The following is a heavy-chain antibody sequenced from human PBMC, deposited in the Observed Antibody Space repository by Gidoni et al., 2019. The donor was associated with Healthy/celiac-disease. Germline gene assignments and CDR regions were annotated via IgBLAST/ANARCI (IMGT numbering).Heavy chain of an antibody. CDR1: GGTSSSYA. J-gene: IGHJ3*02. D-gene: IGHD1-26*01. V-gene: IGHV1-69*01. CDR2: IIPIFGTA. Sequence: EVKKPGSSVKVSCKDSGGTSSSYAIRWVRQAPGQGLEWMGGIIPIFGTANYAQKFQGRVTITANESTSTANMELSSLRSKDTAVYDGAREGGKVGATWGDDFDIWGQGTMVTVSS. CDR3: AREGGKVGATWGDDFDI.